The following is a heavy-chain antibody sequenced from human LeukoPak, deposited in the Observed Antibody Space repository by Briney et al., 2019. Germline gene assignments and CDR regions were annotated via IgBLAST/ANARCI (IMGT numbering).Heavy chain of an antibody. D-gene: IGHD3-3*01. CDR2: ISSSSSYI. CDR3: ARDRVVRGPYYYYGMDA. Sequence: GGSLRLSCAASGFTFSSYSMNWVRQAPGKGLEWVSSISSSSSYIYYADSVKGRFTISRDNAKNSLYLQMNSLRAEDTAVHYCARDRVVRGPYYYYGMDAWGQGTTVTVSS. J-gene: IGHJ6*02. V-gene: IGHV3-21*01. CDR1: GFTFSSYS.